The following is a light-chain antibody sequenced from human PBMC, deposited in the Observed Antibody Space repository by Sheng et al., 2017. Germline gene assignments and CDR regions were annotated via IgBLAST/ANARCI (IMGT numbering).Light chain of an antibody. Sequence: DIRMTQSPSSLSASVGDRVTITCRASQSIRSYLNWYQQKPGKAPKLLIYAASILQGGVPSRFSGSGSGTDFTLTISSLQPEDFATYYCQQSYSTAEFTFGPGTKVDIK. V-gene: IGKV1-39*01. CDR3: QQSYSTAEFT. CDR1: QSIRSY. J-gene: IGKJ3*01. CDR2: AAS.